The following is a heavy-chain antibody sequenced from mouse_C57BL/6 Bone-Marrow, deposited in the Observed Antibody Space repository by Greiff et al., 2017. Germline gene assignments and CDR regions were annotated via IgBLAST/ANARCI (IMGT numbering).Heavy chain of an antibody. D-gene: IGHD1-1*01. CDR3: APHYYGSRSYWYFDV. Sequence: EVKLVESGAELVKPGASVKLSCTASGFNIKDYYMHWVKQRTEQGLEWIGRIDPEDGETKYAPKFQGTATITADTSSNTAYLQLSSLTSEDTAVYYCAPHYYGSRSYWYFDVWGTGTTVTVSS. CDR1: GFNIKDYY. CDR2: IDPEDGET. J-gene: IGHJ1*03. V-gene: IGHV14-2*01.